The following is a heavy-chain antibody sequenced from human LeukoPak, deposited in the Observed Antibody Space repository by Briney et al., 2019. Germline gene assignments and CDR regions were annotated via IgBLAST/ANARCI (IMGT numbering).Heavy chain of an antibody. D-gene: IGHD2-21*02. CDR2: IFYNGVT. J-gene: IGHJ4*02. Sequence: PSETLSLTCTVSGGSLINYYWSWIRQPPGKGLEWIGYIFYNGVTYYNPSLKSRVTISVDTSKNQSSLNLNSVTAADTAVYFCARHDAVPVIRRGFDFWGQGTQVTVSS. V-gene: IGHV4-59*08. CDR3: ARHDAVPVIRRGFDF. CDR1: GGSLINYY.